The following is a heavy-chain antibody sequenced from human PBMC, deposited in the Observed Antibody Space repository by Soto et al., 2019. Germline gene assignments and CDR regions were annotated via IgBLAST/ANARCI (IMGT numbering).Heavy chain of an antibody. CDR1: GGSFSGYY. CDR2: INHSGST. CDR3: ARGRSGCYGVAFDY. D-gene: IGHD6-19*01. V-gene: IGHV4-34*01. J-gene: IGHJ4*02. Sequence: SETLSLTCAVYGGSFSGYYWSWIRQPPGKGLEWIGEINHSGSTNYNPSLKSRVTISVDTSKNQFSLKLSSVTAADTAVYYCARGRSGCYGVAFDYWGQGTLVTVSS.